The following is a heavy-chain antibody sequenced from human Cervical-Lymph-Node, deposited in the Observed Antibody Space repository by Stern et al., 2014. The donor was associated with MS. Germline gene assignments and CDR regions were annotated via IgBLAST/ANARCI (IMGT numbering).Heavy chain of an antibody. CDR3: ARGIVSNRAAATQHNLFDS. D-gene: IGHD2-15*01. CDR2: IIPILGLP. J-gene: IGHJ5*01. CDR1: GGGALSSSYA. Sequence: QDQLVQSGAEVRKPGSSVNVSCKASGGGALSSSYAITWMRQAPGQGLEWMGRIIPILGLPNSAQKFKDRVTITADRSTTTAYMELNSLRSEDTAVYYCARGIVSNRAAATQHNLFDSWGQGTLVTVSS. V-gene: IGHV1-69*04.